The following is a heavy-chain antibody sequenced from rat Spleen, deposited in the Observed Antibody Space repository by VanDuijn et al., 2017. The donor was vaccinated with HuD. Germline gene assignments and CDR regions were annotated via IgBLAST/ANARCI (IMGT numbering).Heavy chain of an antibody. CDR2: IWAGGST. Sequence: QVQLKESGPGLVQPSQTLSLTCTVSGFSLTSNGVGWIRQPLGKGLVWMGTIWAGGSTNYNSSVQSRLSISRDTSKSQVFLKMNSLQPEDTGTYYCARHINYGGYSYWYFDFWGPGTMVTVSS. D-gene: IGHD1-11*01. CDR3: ARHINYGGYSYWYFDF. J-gene: IGHJ1*01. CDR1: GFSLTSNG. V-gene: IGHV2-72*01.